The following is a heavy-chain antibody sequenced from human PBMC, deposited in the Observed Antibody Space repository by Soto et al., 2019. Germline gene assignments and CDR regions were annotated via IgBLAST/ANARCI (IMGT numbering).Heavy chain of an antibody. Sequence: SETLSLTCSVSGGSIDTYYWTWFRQAPGRGLEYIGEIFHDGTANYYPSFERRVAISVDTSKNQFSLKLTSVTAADTAIYFCARLVYDTRLNYMYFDFWGQGALVTVSS. J-gene: IGHJ4*02. CDR1: GGSIDTYY. V-gene: IGHV4-59*12. CDR2: IFHDGTA. D-gene: IGHD3-10*01. CDR3: ARLVYDTRLNYMYFDF.